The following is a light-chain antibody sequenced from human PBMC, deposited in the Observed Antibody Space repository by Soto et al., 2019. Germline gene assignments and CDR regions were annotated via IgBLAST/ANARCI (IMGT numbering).Light chain of an antibody. CDR2: GNS. V-gene: IGLV1-40*01. CDR3: QSYDSSLSCVV. Sequence: QLVLTQPPSVSGAPGQRVTISCTGSSSNIGAGYDVHWYQQLPGTAPKLLIYGNSNRPSGVPDRFSGSKSGTSASLAITGLQAEDEADYYCQSYDSSLSCVVFGGGTMLTVL. J-gene: IGLJ2*01. CDR1: SSNIGAGYD.